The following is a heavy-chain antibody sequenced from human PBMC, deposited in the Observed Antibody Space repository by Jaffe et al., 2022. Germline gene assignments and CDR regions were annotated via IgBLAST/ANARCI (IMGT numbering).Heavy chain of an antibody. CDR1: GGSISSGSYY. CDR3: ARDGIAVAGTPPLC. J-gene: IGHJ4*02. Sequence: QVQLQESGPGLVKPSQTLSLTCTVSGGSISSGSYYWSWIRQPAGKGLEWIGRIYTSGSTNYNPSLKSRVTISVDTSKNQFSLKLSSVTAADTAVYYCARDGIAVAGTPPLCWGQGTLVTVSS. V-gene: IGHV4-61*02. CDR2: IYTSGST. D-gene: IGHD6-19*01.